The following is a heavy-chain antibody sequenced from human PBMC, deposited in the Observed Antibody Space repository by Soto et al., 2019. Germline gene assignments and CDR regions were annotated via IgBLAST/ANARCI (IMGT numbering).Heavy chain of an antibody. V-gene: IGHV3-30*18. D-gene: IGHD6-19*01. Sequence: GGSLRLSCAASGFTFSSYGMHWVRQAPGKGLEWVAVISYDGSNKYYADSVKGRFTISRDNSKNTLYLQMNSLRAEDTAVYYCAKDRGYSSGWIENYFDYWGQGTLVTVS. CDR3: AKDRGYSSGWIENYFDY. CDR1: GFTFSSYG. J-gene: IGHJ4*02. CDR2: ISYDGSNK.